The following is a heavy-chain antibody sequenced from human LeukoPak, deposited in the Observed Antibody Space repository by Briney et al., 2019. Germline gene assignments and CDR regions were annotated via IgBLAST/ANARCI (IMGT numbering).Heavy chain of an antibody. CDR3: ARDSSSWSRRLYYFDY. J-gene: IGHJ4*02. Sequence: ASVKVSRKASGYTFTGYYMHWVRQAPGQGLEWMGWINPNSGGTNYAQKFQGRVTMTRDTSISTAYMGLSRLRSDDTAVYYCARDSSSWSRRLYYFDYWGQGTLVTVSS. CDR1: GYTFTGYY. D-gene: IGHD6-13*01. V-gene: IGHV1-2*02. CDR2: INPNSGGT.